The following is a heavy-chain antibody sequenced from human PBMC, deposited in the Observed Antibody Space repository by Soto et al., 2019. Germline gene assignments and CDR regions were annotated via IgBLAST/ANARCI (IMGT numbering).Heavy chain of an antibody. CDR1: GFTFSSYA. D-gene: IGHD1-1*01. CDR3: AKFGMATTKRSPPYYIDY. CDR2: ISGSGGGT. J-gene: IGHJ4*02. V-gene: IGHV3-23*01. Sequence: GGSLRLSCAASGFTFSSYAMSWVRQAPGKGLEWVSSISGSGGGTYYADSVKGRFTFARDNSKNTLYLQMNSLRAEDTAVYYCAKFGMATTKRSPPYYIDYWGQGALVTVSS.